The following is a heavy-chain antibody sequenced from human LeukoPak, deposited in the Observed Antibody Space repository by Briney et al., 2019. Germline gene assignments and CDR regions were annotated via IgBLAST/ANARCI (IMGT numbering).Heavy chain of an antibody. V-gene: IGHV4-59*01. J-gene: IGHJ4*02. CDR3: ARANSRYSSSFFDY. Sequence: SETLSLTCTVSGGSISSYYWSWIRQPPGKGLEWIGYIYYSGSTNYNPSLKSRVTISVDTSKDQFSLKLSSVTAADTAVYYCARANSRYSSSFFDYWGQGTLVTVSS. CDR1: GGSISSYY. D-gene: IGHD6-6*01. CDR2: IYYSGST.